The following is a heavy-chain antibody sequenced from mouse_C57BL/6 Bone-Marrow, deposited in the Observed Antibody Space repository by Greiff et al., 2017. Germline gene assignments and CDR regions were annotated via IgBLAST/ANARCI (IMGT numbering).Heavy chain of an antibody. V-gene: IGHV5-4*01. D-gene: IGHD2-4*01. Sequence: EVKLMESGGGLVKPGGSLKLSCAASGFSFSSYAMSWVRQTPEKRLEWVATISDGGSYTYYPDNVKGRFTISRDNAKNNLYLQMSHLRSEDTALYYCERDKGLRDPFAYWGQGTLVTVSA. CDR1: GFSFSSYA. CDR2: ISDGGSYT. CDR3: ERDKGLRDPFAY. J-gene: IGHJ3*01.